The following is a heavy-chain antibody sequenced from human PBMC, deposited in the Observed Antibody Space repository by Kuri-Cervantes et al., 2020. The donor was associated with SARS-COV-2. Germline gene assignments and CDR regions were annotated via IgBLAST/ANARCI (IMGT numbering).Heavy chain of an antibody. Sequence: GESLKISCAASGFTFSSYSMNWVRQAPGKGLEWVSYISSSSSTIYYADSVKGRFTISRDNAKNSLYLQMNSLRDEDTAVYYCASAWGIQLWPRLDYWGQGTLVTVSS. CDR1: GFTFSSYS. J-gene: IGHJ4*02. CDR2: ISSSSSTI. CDR3: ASAWGIQLWPRLDY. V-gene: IGHV3-48*02. D-gene: IGHD5-18*01.